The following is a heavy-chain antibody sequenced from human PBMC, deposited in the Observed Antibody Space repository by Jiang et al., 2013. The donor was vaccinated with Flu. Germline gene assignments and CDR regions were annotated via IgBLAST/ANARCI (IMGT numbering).Heavy chain of an antibody. D-gene: IGHD3-22*01. V-gene: IGHV3-30*18. CDR1: GFTFSSYG. J-gene: IGHJ4*02. CDR2: ISYDGSNK. Sequence: RLSCAVSGFTFSSYGMHWVRQAPGKGLEWVAVISYDGSNKEYADFVKGRFTISRDNSKNTLYLQMNSLRAEDTAVYYCAKDPAYYYDSSGYYNHFDYWGQGTLVTVSS. CDR3: AKDPAYYYDSSGYYNHFDY.